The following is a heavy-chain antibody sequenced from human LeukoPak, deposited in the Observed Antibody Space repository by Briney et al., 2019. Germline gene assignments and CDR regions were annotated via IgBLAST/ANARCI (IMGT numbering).Heavy chain of an antibody. D-gene: IGHD4-11*01. CDR3: ARDRGYSNYYDY. CDR1: GFTSSSHS. V-gene: IGHV3-48*02. J-gene: IGHJ4*02. CDR2: ISKTSNTR. Sequence: GGSLRLSCAASGFTSSSHSMNWVRQAPGKGLEWVSYISKTSNTRDYADSVKGRFTISRDNAKNSLYLQMNSLRDEDTAVYYCARDRGYSNYYDYWGQGTLVTVSS.